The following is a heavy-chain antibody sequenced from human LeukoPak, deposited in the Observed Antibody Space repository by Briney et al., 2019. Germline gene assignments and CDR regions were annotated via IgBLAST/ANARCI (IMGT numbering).Heavy chain of an antibody. Sequence: GGSLRLSCAASGLTFSGYGMSWVRQAPGKGLEWVSIISDNGGSTYYADSVKGRFTISRDNSKNTLYLQMNSLRAEDTAVYYCARSGGRYSGYDYFDYWGQGTLVTVSS. CDR2: ISDNGGST. CDR1: GLTFSGYG. V-gene: IGHV3-23*01. CDR3: ARSGGRYSGYDYFDY. J-gene: IGHJ4*02. D-gene: IGHD5-12*01.